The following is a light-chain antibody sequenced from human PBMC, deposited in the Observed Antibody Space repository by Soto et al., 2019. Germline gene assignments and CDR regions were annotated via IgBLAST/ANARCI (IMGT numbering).Light chain of an antibody. CDR1: SSNIGNNY. V-gene: IGLV1-51*01. CDR3: GTWDSSLSVGV. Sequence: QSVLTQPPSVSAAPGQKVTISCSGSSSNIGNNYVSWYQQLPGTAPKLLIYDHNKRPSGIPDRFSGSKTGTSATLGITGLQTGDEANYYCGTWDSSLSVGVFGGGTKLTVL. CDR2: DHN. J-gene: IGLJ2*01.